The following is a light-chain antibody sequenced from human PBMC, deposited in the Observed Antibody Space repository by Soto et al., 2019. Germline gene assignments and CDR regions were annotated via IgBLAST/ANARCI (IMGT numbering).Light chain of an antibody. J-gene: IGKJ1*01. CDR1: QGISSW. CDR2: SAS. Sequence: PVTQSPSSVSASVGARVTVTCQASQGISSWLVWYQQRPGRAPKALIYSASSLQSGVPSRFSGSGSGTDFTLTISSLQPEYFATYYCQQANSFPPTFGQGTKVDIK. CDR3: QQANSFPPT. V-gene: IGKV1-12*01.